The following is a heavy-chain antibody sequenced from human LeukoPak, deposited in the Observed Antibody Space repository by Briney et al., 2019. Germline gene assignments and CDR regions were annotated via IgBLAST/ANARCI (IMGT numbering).Heavy chain of an antibody. CDR2: IYHSGST. Sequence: PSQTLSLTCAVSGGSISSGGYSWSWIRQPPGKGLEWIGYIYHSGSTYYNPSLKSRVTISVDRSKNQFSLKLSSVTAADTAVYDCARTVTYCGGDCYYFDYWGQGTLVTVSS. D-gene: IGHD2-21*02. J-gene: IGHJ4*02. CDR3: ARTVTYCGGDCYYFDY. V-gene: IGHV4-30-2*01. CDR1: GGSISSGGYS.